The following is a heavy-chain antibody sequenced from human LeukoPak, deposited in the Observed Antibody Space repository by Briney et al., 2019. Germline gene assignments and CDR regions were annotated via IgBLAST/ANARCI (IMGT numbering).Heavy chain of an antibody. V-gene: IGHV4-34*01. D-gene: IGHD5-24*01. CDR2: INHSGST. CDR3: ARMAWLQYFGGSWFDP. CDR1: GGSFSGYY. J-gene: IGHJ5*02. Sequence: SETLSLTCAVYGGSFSGYYWSWIRQPPGKGLEWIGEINHSGSTNYNPSLKSRFTISVDTSKNQFSLKLSSVTAADTAVYYCARMAWLQYFGGSWFDPWGQGTLVTVSS.